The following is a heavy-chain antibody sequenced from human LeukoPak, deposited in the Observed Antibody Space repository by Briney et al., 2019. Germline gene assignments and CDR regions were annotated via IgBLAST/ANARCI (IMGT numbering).Heavy chain of an antibody. CDR2: INHSGST. J-gene: IGHJ4*02. Sequence: SETLSLTCAVYGGSFSGYYWSWIRQPPGKGLEWIGEINHSGSTNYNPSLKSRVTISVDTSKNQFSLKLSSVTAADTAVYYCARDGTVNYFDYWGQGTLVTVSS. CDR3: ARDGTVNYFDY. CDR1: GGSFSGYY. D-gene: IGHD6-13*01. V-gene: IGHV4-34*01.